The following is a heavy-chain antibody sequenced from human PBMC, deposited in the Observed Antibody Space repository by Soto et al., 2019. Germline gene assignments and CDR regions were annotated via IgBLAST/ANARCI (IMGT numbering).Heavy chain of an antibody. V-gene: IGHV3-30*18. CDR2: MSYDGSNK. CDR3: AKEGQYYDVLTGYRSDYGMDV. J-gene: IGHJ6*02. Sequence: QVQLVESGGGVVQPGRSLRLSCAASGFTFSTYGMHWVRQAPGKGLEWVAVMSYDGSNKYYADSVKGRFTISRDNSKNTLYLQMNSLRAEDTAIYYCAKEGQYYDVLTGYRSDYGMDVWGQGTTVTVSS. D-gene: IGHD3-9*01. CDR1: GFTFSTYG.